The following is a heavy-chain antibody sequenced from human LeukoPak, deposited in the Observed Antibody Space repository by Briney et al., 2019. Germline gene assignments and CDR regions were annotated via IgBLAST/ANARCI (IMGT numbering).Heavy chain of an antibody. CDR1: GYSFTSHY. D-gene: IGHD1-1*01. V-gene: IGHV1-46*01. CDR3: ARDNPIHERGWWFDP. CDR2: INPRGTST. Sequence: GASVKVSCKASGYSFTSHYMHWVRQAPGQGLEWMGLINPRGTSTIYAEKFQGRFIITSDMSKTTDYMQLSSLKSDDTAVYYCARDNPIHERGWWFDPWGQGTLVTVSS. J-gene: IGHJ5*02.